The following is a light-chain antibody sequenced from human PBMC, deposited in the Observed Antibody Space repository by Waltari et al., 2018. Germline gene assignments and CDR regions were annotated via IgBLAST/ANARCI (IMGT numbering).Light chain of an antibody. J-gene: IGKJ5*01. CDR1: QRVSSSY. CDR2: DAS. CDR3: QQYGSSPIT. V-gene: IGKV3D-20*01. Sequence: EIVLTQSPATLSLSPGESATLSCGASQRVSSSYLAWYQQKPGLVPRLLVYDASSRATGIPDRFSGSGSGTDFTLTISRLEPEDFAVYYCQQYGSSPITFGQGTRLEIK.